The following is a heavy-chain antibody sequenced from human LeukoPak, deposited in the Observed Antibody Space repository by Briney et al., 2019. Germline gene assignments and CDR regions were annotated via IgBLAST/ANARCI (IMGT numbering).Heavy chain of an antibody. V-gene: IGHV3-7*01. D-gene: IGHD3-3*01. Sequence: GGSLRLSCAASGFTFSSYWMSWVRQAPGKGLEWVANIKQDGSEKYYVDSVKGRFTISRDNAKNSLYLQMNSLRAEDTAVYYCARDSYDFWSALDYYMDVWGKGTTVTVSS. J-gene: IGHJ6*03. CDR2: IKQDGSEK. CDR1: GFTFSSYW. CDR3: ARDSYDFWSALDYYMDV.